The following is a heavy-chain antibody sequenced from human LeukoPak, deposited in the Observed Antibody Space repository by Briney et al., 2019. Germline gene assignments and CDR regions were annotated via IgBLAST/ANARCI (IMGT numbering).Heavy chain of an antibody. D-gene: IGHD2-2*01. J-gene: IGHJ5*02. V-gene: IGHV3-74*01. CDR1: GFTFSSSW. CDR3: ARSLAGVVVPAPGT. CDR2: INTDGSST. Sequence: GGSLRLSCAASGFTFSSSWMHWVRQAPGKGLVWVSRINTDGSSTSYADSVKGRFTISRDNTKNTLYLQMNSLRAEDTAVYYCARSLAGVVVPAPGTWGQGTLVTVSS.